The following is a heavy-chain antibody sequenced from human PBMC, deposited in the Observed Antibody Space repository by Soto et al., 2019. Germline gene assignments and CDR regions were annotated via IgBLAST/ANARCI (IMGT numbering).Heavy chain of an antibody. D-gene: IGHD3-3*01. V-gene: IGHV1-18*04. CDR1: GYSFSTDD. J-gene: IGHJ5*02. CDR3: ATSYDSGFDP. CDR2: ISPKNGNT. Sequence: ASVKVSCKASGYSFSTDDISGLRQAPGQGPEWMGRISPKNGNTNYAQNFQDRVTMTADTSSSTAYMELRGLRSDDTAKYYCATSYDSGFDPWGQGTLVTVSS.